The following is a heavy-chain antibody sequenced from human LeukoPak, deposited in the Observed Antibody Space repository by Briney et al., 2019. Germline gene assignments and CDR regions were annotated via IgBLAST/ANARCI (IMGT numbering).Heavy chain of an antibody. CDR3: AKGAYYYDSSPHIDY. V-gene: IGHV1-2*02. CDR1: GYTFTVYY. J-gene: IGHJ4*02. Sequence: ASVTVSFKASGYTFTVYYMHWVRQAPGQGLEWMGWINPNSGGTNYAQKFQGRVTMTRDTSISTAYMELSRLRSDDTAVYYCAKGAYYYDSSPHIDYWGQGTLVTVSS. CDR2: INPNSGGT. D-gene: IGHD3-22*01.